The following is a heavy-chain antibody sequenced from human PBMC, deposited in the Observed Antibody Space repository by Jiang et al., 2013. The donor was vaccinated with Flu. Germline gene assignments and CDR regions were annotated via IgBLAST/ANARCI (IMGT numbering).Heavy chain of an antibody. D-gene: IGHD3-10*01. Sequence: QLLESGGGVVQPGRSLRLSCAASGFTFSSYGMHWVRQAPGKGLEWVAVISYDGSNKYYADSVKGRFTISRDNSKNTLYLQMNSLRAEDTAVYYCAKVRQHYYYYGMDVWGQGTTVTVSS. CDR2: ISYDGSNK. V-gene: IGHV3-30*18. CDR1: GFTFSSYG. CDR3: AKVRQHYYYYGMDV. J-gene: IGHJ6*02.